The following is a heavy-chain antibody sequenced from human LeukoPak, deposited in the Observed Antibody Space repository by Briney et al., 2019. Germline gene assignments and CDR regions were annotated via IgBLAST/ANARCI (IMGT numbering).Heavy chain of an antibody. CDR3: ARDRWLVESDY. V-gene: IGHV3-7*01. CDR1: GFTFSNYA. Sequence: PGRSLRLSCAASGFTFSNYALHWVRQAPGKGLEWVANIKQDGSEKYYVDSVKGRFTISRDNAKNSLYLQMNSLRAEDTAVYYCARDRWLVESDYWGQGTLVTVSS. D-gene: IGHD6-19*01. J-gene: IGHJ4*02. CDR2: IKQDGSEK.